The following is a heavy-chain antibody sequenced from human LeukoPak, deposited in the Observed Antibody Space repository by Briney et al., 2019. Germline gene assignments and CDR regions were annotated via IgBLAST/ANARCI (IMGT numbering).Heavy chain of an antibody. V-gene: IGHV1-18*01. J-gene: IGHJ4*02. Sequence: VASVKVSCKASGYTFTSYGISWVRQAPGQGLEWMGWISAHNGDTNYAQKFQGRVSMTTDTSTSTGYMELRSLTSDDTAVYYCARDLKRTVGATTASDYWGQGTLVTVSS. D-gene: IGHD1-26*01. CDR2: ISAHNGDT. CDR1: GYTFTSYG. CDR3: ARDLKRTVGATTASDY.